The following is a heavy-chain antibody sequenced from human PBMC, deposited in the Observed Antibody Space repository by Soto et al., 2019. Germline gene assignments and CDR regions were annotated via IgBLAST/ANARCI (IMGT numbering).Heavy chain of an antibody. D-gene: IGHD3-10*01. CDR2: MNPNSGNT. CDR1: GYTFTSYD. J-gene: IGHJ4*02. CDR3: ARGMLFYYGSGSPRQIFDY. Sequence: QVQLVLSGAEVKKPGASVKVSCKASGYTFTSYDINWVRQATGQGLEWMGWMNPNSGNTGYAQKFQGRVTMTRNTSISTAYMELSSLRSEDTAVYYCARGMLFYYGSGSPRQIFDYWGQGTLVTVSS. V-gene: IGHV1-8*01.